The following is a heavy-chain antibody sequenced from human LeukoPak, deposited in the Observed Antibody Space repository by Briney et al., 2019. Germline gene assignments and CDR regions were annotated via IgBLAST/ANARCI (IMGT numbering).Heavy chain of an antibody. D-gene: IGHD6-19*01. CDR2: INHSGST. Sequence: NPSETLSLTCAVYGGSFSGYYWSWIRQPPGKGLEWIAEINHSGSTNYNPSLKSRVTISVDTSKNQFSLKLSSVTAADTAVYYCASSSGWYWYFDLWGRGTLVTVSS. CDR3: ASSSGWYWYFDL. CDR1: GGSFSGYY. J-gene: IGHJ2*01. V-gene: IGHV4-34*01.